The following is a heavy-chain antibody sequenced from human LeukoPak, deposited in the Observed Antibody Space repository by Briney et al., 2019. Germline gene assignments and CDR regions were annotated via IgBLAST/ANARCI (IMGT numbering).Heavy chain of an antibody. Sequence: SVKVSCKASGDTLSSHTINWVRQAPGQGLEWMGRIIPILAIVEYSEKFQGRVTITADKSTNTAYMELSSLRSEDTAVFYCASERLRLGELSQPSVYWGQGTLVTVSS. J-gene: IGHJ4*02. CDR1: GDTLSSHT. D-gene: IGHD3-16*02. CDR2: IIPILAIV. V-gene: IGHV1-69*02. CDR3: ASERLRLGELSQPSVY.